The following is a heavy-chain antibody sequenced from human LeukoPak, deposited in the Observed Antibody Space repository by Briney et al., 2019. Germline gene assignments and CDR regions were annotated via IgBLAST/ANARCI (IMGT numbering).Heavy chain of an antibody. J-gene: IGHJ3*02. Sequence: GGSLRLSCAASGFTFSDYYMSWIRQAPGKGLEWVSYISSSGSTIYYADSVKGRFTISRDNAKNSLYLQMNSLRAEDTAVYYCARWFPFGRFLEWFGPAFDIWGQGTMVTVSS. D-gene: IGHD3-3*01. CDR2: ISSSGSTI. CDR3: ARWFPFGRFLEWFGPAFDI. CDR1: GFTFSDYY. V-gene: IGHV3-11*04.